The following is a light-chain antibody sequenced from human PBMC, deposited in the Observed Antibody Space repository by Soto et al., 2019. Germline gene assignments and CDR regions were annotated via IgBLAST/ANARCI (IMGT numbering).Light chain of an antibody. V-gene: IGKV3-20*01. CDR2: GAS. CDR3: QQYGSSGT. Sequence: EILLTQSPGTLSLSPGERATLSCRASQSVSNNYLAWYKQKPGQAPRLLIYGASNRATGIPDRLSGSGSGTEFTLTISRLEPEDFAVYYCQQYGSSGTFGQGTKVDI. CDR1: QSVSNNY. J-gene: IGKJ1*01.